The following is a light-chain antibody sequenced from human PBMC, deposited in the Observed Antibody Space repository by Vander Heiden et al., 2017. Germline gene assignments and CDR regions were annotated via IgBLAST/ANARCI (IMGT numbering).Light chain of an antibody. J-gene: IGLJ3*02. CDR3: QTWGSGIGV. Sequence: QLVVTQSPSASASLGASVKLTCTPSSGHNNDAIAWHQQLPEKGPRFLMKVKSDGSHTKGDGIPDRFSGSSSGAERYLTISSLQSDDEAYYFCQTWGSGIGVFGGGTRLTVL. CDR2: VKSDGSH. V-gene: IGLV4-69*01. CDR1: SGHNNDA.